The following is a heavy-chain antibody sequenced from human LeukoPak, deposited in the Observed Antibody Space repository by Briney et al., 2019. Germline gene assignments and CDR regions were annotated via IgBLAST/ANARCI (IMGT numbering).Heavy chain of an antibody. Sequence: GASVKVSCKASGYTFTSYDMHWVRQAPGQGLEWMGIINPSGGSTSYAQKFQGRVTMTRDTSTSTVYMELSSLRSEDTAVYYCARENIVATKDYYYYYYMDVWGKGTTVTVSS. CDR1: GYTFTSYD. D-gene: IGHD5-12*01. CDR3: ARENIVATKDYYYYYYMDV. CDR2: INPSGGST. V-gene: IGHV1-46*01. J-gene: IGHJ6*03.